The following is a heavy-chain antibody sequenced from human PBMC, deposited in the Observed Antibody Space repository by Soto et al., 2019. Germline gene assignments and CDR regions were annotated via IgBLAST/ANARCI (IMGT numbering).Heavy chain of an antibody. CDR2: IIPIFGTA. J-gene: IGHJ4*02. V-gene: IGHV1-69*13. Sequence: SVKVSCKASGGTFSSYAISWVRQAPGQGLEWMGGIIPIFGTANYAQKFQGRVTITADDSTSTAYMDPLDTATYYCAHRSTYGGDYYFDYWGQGTLVTVSS. D-gene: IGHD3-10*01. CDR3: YGGDYYFDY. CDR1: GGTFSSYA.